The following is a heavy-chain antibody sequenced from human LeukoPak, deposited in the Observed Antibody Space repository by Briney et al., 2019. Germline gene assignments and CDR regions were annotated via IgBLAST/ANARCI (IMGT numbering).Heavy chain of an antibody. CDR1: GGSISGSY. Sequence: SETLSLTCSVSGGSISGSYWNWIRQPPGKGLEWIGYVSYSGSTNYNPSLKSRVTISVDTSKNQFSLKLSSVTAADTAVYYCARGYDILTGQTRGGFDYWGQGTLVTVSS. CDR3: ARGYDILTGQTRGGFDY. D-gene: IGHD3-9*01. CDR2: VSYSGST. V-gene: IGHV4-59*01. J-gene: IGHJ4*02.